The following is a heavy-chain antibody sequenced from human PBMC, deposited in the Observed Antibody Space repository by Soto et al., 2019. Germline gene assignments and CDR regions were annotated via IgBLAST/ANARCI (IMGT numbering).Heavy chain of an antibody. CDR2: ISSSSSYI. V-gene: IGHV3-21*01. CDR1: GFTFSSYS. CDR3: ARDHLRITMIVVAFDAFDI. D-gene: IGHD3-22*01. Sequence: PGGSLRLSCAASGFTFSSYSMNWVRQAPGKGLEWVSSISSSSSYIYYADSVKGRFTISRDNAKNSLYLQMNSLRAEDTAVYYCARDHLRITMIVVAFDAFDIWGQGTMVTVSS. J-gene: IGHJ3*02.